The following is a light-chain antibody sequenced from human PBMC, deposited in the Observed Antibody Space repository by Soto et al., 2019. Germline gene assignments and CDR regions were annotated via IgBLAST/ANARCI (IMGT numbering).Light chain of an antibody. V-gene: IGKV3-20*01. J-gene: IGKJ4*01. CDR3: HQYGHSPVT. Sequence: EIVLTQSPGTLSLSPGARATLSCRASQFVSSTYLAWYQQRPGQAPRLLIFDASTRATGIPDRFSGSGSGTDFTLTITRLEPEDFALYYCHQYGHSPVTFGGGTKVDIK. CDR2: DAS. CDR1: QFVSSTY.